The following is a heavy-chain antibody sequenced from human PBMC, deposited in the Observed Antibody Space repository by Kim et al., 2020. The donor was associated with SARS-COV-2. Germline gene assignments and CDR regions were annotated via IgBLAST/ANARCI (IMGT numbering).Heavy chain of an antibody. Sequence: GGSLRLSCAASGFTFSSYSMNWVRQAPGKGLEWVSYISSSSSTIYYADSVKGRFTISRDNAKNSLYLQMNSLRDEDTAVYYCASVPYYYGSGSYGSVDYWGQGTLVTVSS. CDR3: ASVPYYYGSGSYGSVDY. D-gene: IGHD3-10*01. V-gene: IGHV3-48*02. J-gene: IGHJ4*02. CDR2: ISSSSSTI. CDR1: GFTFSSYS.